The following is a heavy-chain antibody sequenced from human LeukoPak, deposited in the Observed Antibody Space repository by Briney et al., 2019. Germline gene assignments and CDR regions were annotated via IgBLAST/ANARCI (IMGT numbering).Heavy chain of an antibody. V-gene: IGHV4-30-2*01. D-gene: IGHD2-2*01. CDR2: IYHSGST. J-gene: IGHJ4*02. CDR1: GGSISSGGYS. CDR3: ARGKYQLLID. Sequence: SQTLSLTCAVSGGSISSGGYSWSWIRQPPRKGLEWIGYIYHSGSTYYNPSLKSRVTISVDRSKNQFSLKLSSVTAADTAVYYCARGKYQLLIDWGQGTLVTVSS.